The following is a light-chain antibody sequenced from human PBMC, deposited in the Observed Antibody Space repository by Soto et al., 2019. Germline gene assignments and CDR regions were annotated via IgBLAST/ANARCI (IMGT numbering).Light chain of an antibody. CDR3: QQCYNTPYT. CDR1: QSVLYSSNNKNY. V-gene: IGKV4-1*01. Sequence: DIVMTQSPDPLAVSLGERATINCKSSQSVLYSSNNKNYLAWYQQKPGQPPKLLIYWASTRESGVPDRFSGSGSGTDFTLTISSLQAEDVAVYYCQQCYNTPYTFGQGTKVDIK. CDR2: WAS. J-gene: IGKJ2*01.